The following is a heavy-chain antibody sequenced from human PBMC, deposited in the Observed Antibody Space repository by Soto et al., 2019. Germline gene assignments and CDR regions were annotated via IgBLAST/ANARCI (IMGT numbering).Heavy chain of an antibody. D-gene: IGHD2-15*01. J-gene: IGHJ3*02. CDR1: GDRFLSYL. CDR2: FYPGDSTS. CDR3: ARIIGYCRNNDCSWTFDI. Sequence: GESLKISCKNSGDRFLSYLGALGRQLPGESLEWMGTFYPGDSTSTYSPSFQGQVTISVDKSISTAYLQLSSLKASDTAMYYCARIIGYCRNNDCSWTFDIWGQGTMVTVSS. V-gene: IGHV5-51*01.